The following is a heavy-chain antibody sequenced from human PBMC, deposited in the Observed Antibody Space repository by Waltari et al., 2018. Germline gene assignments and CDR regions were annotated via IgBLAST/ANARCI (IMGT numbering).Heavy chain of an antibody. J-gene: IGHJ6*02. CDR3: ATRIPSDHSGSFYYYGMDV. D-gene: IGHD6-6*01. CDR2: IIPRFNTP. Sequence: QLVQSGAEVKQPGSSVIVSCKASGGTFNSFALSWVRRAPGQGLEWMGGIIPRFNTPTYARKFQGRLTVTADESTSTAYMELNSLRSEDSALYYCATRIPSDHSGSFYYYGMDVWGQGTTVTVSS. CDR1: GGTFNSFA. V-gene: IGHV1-69*12.